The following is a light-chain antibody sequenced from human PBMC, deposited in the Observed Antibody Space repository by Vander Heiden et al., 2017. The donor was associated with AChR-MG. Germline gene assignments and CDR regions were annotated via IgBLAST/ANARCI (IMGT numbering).Light chain of an antibody. V-gene: IGLV3-10*01. J-gene: IGLJ3*02. CDR3: YSADSSGNYRV. Sequence: SYELTPPPSVSVSPGQTARITCSGDALPRKYAFWYQQKSGQSPALVIYEDRKRPSGIPERFSGSSSGTVATLTITGAQVEDEADYYCYSADSSGNYRVFGGGTKLTVL. CDR2: EDR. CDR1: ALPRKY.